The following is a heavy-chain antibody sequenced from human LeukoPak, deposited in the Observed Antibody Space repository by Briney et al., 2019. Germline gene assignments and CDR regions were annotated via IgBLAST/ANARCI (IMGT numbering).Heavy chain of an antibody. D-gene: IGHD3-3*01. CDR2: IYYSGST. CDR1: GGSISSSSYY. V-gene: IGHV4-39*07. CDR3: ARAFTTTIFGVVTHLSIYYMDV. Sequence: PSETLSLTCTVSGGSISSSSYYWGWIRQPPGKGLEWIGSIYYSGSTYYNPSLKSRVTISVDTSKNQFSLKLSSVTAADTAVYYCARAFTTTIFGVVTHLSIYYMDVWGKGTTVTVSS. J-gene: IGHJ6*03.